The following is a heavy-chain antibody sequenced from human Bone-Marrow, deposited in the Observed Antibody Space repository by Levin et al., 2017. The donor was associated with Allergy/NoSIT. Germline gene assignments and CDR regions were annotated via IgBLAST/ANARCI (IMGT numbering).Heavy chain of an antibody. CDR3: ARRDASHDASDYPH. D-gene: IGHD3-22*01. Sequence: ASVKVSCKASGYTFTSYDINWVRQATGQGLEWMGWVNPNSGNTGSAQKFQGRLTMTRDTSTSTAYMELSSLRSDDTAVYYCARRDASHDASDYPHWGQGTPVTVSS. V-gene: IGHV1-8*01. CDR2: VNPNSGNT. CDR1: GYTFTSYD. J-gene: IGHJ1*01.